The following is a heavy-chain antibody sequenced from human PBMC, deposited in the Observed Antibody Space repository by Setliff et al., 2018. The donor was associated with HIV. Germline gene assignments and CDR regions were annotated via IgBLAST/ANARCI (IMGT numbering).Heavy chain of an antibody. CDR3: ARGHFDWLYYYYFALDI. D-gene: IGHD3-9*01. CDR1: NGSFSGYY. CDR2: INHSGVT. V-gene: IGHV4-34*01. J-gene: IGHJ6*02. Sequence: PSETLSLTCAVYNGSFSGYYWSGIRQSPGKGLEWIGEINHSGVTNYKPSLKSRVTISLDTSKNQVSLKLTSVTAADTALYYCARGHFDWLYYYYFALDIWGQGSTVTVSS.